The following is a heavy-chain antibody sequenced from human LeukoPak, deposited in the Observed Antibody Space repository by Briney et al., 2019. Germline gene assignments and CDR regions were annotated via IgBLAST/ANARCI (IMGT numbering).Heavy chain of an antibody. CDR1: GFTFSSYA. J-gene: IGHJ4*02. V-gene: IGHV3-23*01. CDR2: ISGSGGST. D-gene: IGHD6-19*01. CDR3: ASGYSSGWYSDYFDY. Sequence: PGGSLRLSCAASGFTFSSYAMSWVRQAPGKGLEWVSAISGSGGSTYYADSVKGRFTISRDNSKNTLYLQMNSLRAEDTAVYHCASGYSSGWYSDYFDYWGQGTLVTVSS.